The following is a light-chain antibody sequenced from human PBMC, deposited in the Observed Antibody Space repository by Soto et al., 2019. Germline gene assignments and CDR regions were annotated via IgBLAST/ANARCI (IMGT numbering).Light chain of an antibody. CDR1: QSVNSN. CDR2: GIS. Sequence: VMTQSPAILSLSPGDSATLSCRDSQSVNSNYLAWYQQHTGQPPRLLIYGISTRATGIPARLSGSGSGTELSLTISRLQSEDFAVYYCQQYSKWPITCGQGTRLEIK. CDR3: QQYSKWPIT. V-gene: IGKV3-15*01. J-gene: IGKJ5*01.